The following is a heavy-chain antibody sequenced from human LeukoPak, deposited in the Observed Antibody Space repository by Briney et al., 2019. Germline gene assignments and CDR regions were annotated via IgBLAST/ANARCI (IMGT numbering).Heavy chain of an antibody. V-gene: IGHV4-31*03. CDR2: IYYSGST. D-gene: IGHD2-2*01. CDR3: ARGVPAAYFDY. J-gene: IGHJ4*02. Sequence: SETLSLTCTVSGGSISSGGYYWSWIRQHPGKGLEWIGYIYYSGSTYYNPSLKSRVTISVDTSKNQFSLKLSSVTAADTAVYYCARGVPAAYFDYWGRGTLVTVSS. CDR1: GGSISSGGYY.